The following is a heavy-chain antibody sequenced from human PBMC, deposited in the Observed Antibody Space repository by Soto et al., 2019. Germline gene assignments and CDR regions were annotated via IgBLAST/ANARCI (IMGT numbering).Heavy chain of an antibody. V-gene: IGHV1-3*05. Sequence: QVQLVQSGAEEKKPGASVKVSCKASGYTFTSYAMHWVRQAPGQRLEWMGWINAGNGNTKYSQKFQGRVTITRDTSARTADMELSSLRSEDTAVYNCAGAVAVPADFDYWGQGTLVTVSS. CDR2: INAGNGNT. D-gene: IGHD6-19*01. CDR3: AGAVAVPADFDY. J-gene: IGHJ4*02. CDR1: GYTFTSYA.